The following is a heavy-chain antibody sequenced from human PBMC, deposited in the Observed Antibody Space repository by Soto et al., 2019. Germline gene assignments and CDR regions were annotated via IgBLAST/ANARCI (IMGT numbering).Heavy chain of an antibody. CDR1: GYPFPSFE. V-gene: IGHV1-3*01. D-gene: IGHD2-2*01. Sequence: ASVKVSCKTSGYPFPSFEVHWIRQAPGQRPEWMGGISNAGSGNTKYSQKFQDRLTITGDKRATTVYMALSSLTSEDTATYYCARESNHYQDFFQNWGQGAQVTVS. CDR3: ARESNHYQDFFQN. CDR2: ISNAGSGNT. J-gene: IGHJ4*02.